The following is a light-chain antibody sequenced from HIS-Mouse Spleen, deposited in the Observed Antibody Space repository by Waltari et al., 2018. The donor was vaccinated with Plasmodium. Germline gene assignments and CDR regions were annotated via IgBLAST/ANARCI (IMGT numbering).Light chain of an antibody. CDR2: GAA. V-gene: IGKV3-15*01. J-gene: IGKJ3*01. Sequence: EIVMTQSPTTLSVSPGERATLSCRASQSVSSNLAWYQQKPGQAPRLLIYGAATRANGIPARFSGSGSGTEFTLTISSLQSEDFAVYYCQQYNNWSFTVGPGTKVDIK. CDR1: QSVSSN. CDR3: QQYNNWSFT.